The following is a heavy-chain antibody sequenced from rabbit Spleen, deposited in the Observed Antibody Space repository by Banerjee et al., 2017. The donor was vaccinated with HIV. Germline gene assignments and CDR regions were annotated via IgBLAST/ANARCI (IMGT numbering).Heavy chain of an antibody. CDR2: IYAGSSGST. CDR3: ARDLTGIIGWNFYL. Sequence: QSLEESGGGLVKPEGSLTLTCKASGFSFSSGYYMCWVRQAPGKGLEWIGCIYAGSSGSTYYASWAKGRFTISKTSSTTVTLQMTSLTAADTAAYFCARDLTGIIGWNFYLWGPGTLVTVS. V-gene: IGHV1S40*01. CDR1: GFSFSSGYY. D-gene: IGHD1-1*01. J-gene: IGHJ4*01.